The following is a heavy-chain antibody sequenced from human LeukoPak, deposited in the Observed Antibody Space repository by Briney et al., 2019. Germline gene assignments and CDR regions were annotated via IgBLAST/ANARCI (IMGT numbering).Heavy chain of an antibody. J-gene: IGHJ6*02. CDR2: ISAYNGNT. CDR1: GYTFTSYG. D-gene: IGHD3-3*01. V-gene: IGHV1-18*01. Sequence: ASVKVSCTASGYTFTSYGISWVRQAPGQGLEWMGWISAYNGNTNYAQKLQGRVTMTTDTSTSTAYMELRSLRSDDTAVYYCARDRFLEWLNGMDVWGQGTTVTVSS. CDR3: ARDRFLEWLNGMDV.